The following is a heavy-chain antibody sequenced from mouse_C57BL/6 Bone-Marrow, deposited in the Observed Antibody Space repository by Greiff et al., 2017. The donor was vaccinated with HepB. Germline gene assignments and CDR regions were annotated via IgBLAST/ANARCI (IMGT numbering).Heavy chain of an antibody. CDR1: GFTFSSYA. CDR2: ISDGGSYT. J-gene: IGHJ2*01. D-gene: IGHD4-1*01. V-gene: IGHV5-4*01. CDR3: ARDSNWVDY. Sequence: EVQRVESGGGLVKPGGSLKLSCAASGFTFSSYAMSWVRQTPEKRLEWVATISDGGSYTYYPDNVKGRFTISRDNAKNNLYLQMSHLKSEDTAMYYCARDSNWVDYWGQGTTLTVSS.